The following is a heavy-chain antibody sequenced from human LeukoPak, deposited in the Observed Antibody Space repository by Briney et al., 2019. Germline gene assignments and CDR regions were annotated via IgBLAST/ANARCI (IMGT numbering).Heavy chain of an antibody. Sequence: SETLSHTCAVYGGSFSGYYWSWIRQPPGKGLEWIGEINHSGSTNYNPSLKSRVTISVDTSKNQFSLKLSSVTAADTAVYYCASAIRYFDWLPSYWGQGTLVTVSS. V-gene: IGHV4-34*01. CDR1: GGSFSGYY. CDR2: INHSGST. J-gene: IGHJ4*02. D-gene: IGHD3-9*01. CDR3: ASAIRYFDWLPSY.